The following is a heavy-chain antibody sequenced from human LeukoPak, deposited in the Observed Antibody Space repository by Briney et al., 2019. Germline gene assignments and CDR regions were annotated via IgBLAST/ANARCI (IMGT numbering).Heavy chain of an antibody. CDR2: IRSKAYRGTT. V-gene: IGHV3-49*04. D-gene: IGHD2/OR15-2a*01. J-gene: IGHJ6*02. CDR1: GFTFGDHA. Sequence: PGGSLRLSCTGFGFTFGDHAMSWVRQVPGKGLEWVGFIRSKAYRGTTEYAASVKDRFTISRDDSKSIAYLQMNSLKTEDTAVYYCSRGPIVLWRHNVIDVWGQGTRSPSP. CDR3: SRGPIVLWRHNVIDV.